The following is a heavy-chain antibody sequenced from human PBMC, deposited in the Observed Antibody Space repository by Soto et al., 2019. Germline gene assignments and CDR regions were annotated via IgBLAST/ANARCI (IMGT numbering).Heavy chain of an antibody. Sequence: SETLSLTCAVYGGSFSGYYWSWIRQPPGKGLEWIGEINHIGSTNYNPSLKSRVTISVDTSKNQFSLKLSSVTAADTAVYYCARGTWYYYYYMDVWGKGTTVTVSS. CDR2: INHIGST. J-gene: IGHJ6*03. CDR3: ARGTWYYYYYMDV. V-gene: IGHV4-34*01. CDR1: GGSFSGYY.